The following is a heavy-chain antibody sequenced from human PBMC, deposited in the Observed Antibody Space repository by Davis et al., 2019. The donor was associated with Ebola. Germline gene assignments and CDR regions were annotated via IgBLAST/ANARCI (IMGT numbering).Heavy chain of an antibody. CDR1: GFTFSSYA. D-gene: IGHD5-12*01. J-gene: IGHJ4*02. CDR2: ISTSGNTK. CDR3: ARERGYNCFDC. V-gene: IGHV3-48*03. Sequence: LSLTCAASGFTFSSYAMSWVRQAPGKGLEWVSYISTSGNTKYYVDSVKGRFTISRDNAKDSLYLQMNSLRAEDTAVYYCARERGYNCFDCWGQGTLVTVSS.